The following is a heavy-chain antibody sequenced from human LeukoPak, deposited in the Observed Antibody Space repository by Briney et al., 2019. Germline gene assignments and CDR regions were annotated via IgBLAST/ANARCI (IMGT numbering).Heavy chain of an antibody. Sequence: SETLSLTCTVSGGSISSYYWSWIRQPPGKGLEWIGYIYYSGSTNYNPSLKSRVTISVDTSKSQFSLKLSSVTAADTAVYYCARHGLMAYSTWSQGTLVTVSS. V-gene: IGHV4-59*08. CDR3: ARHGLMAYST. J-gene: IGHJ5*02. D-gene: IGHD5-24*01. CDR1: GGSISSYY. CDR2: IYYSGST.